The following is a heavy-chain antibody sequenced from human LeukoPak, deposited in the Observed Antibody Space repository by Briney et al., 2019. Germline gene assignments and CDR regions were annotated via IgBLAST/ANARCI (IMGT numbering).Heavy chain of an antibody. D-gene: IGHD3-10*01. CDR2: IYYSGST. V-gene: IGHV4-59*11. Sequence: SETLSLTCTVSGGSISSHYWSWIRRPPGKGLEWIGYIYYSGSTNYNPSLKSRVTISVDTSKNQFSLKLSSVTAADTAVYYCARGGSGSSYFDYWGQGTLVTVSS. CDR1: GGSISSHY. J-gene: IGHJ4*02. CDR3: ARGGSGSSYFDY.